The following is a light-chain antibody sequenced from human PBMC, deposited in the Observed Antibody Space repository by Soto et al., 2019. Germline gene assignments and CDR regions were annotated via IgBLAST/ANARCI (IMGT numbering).Light chain of an antibody. V-gene: IGKV1-5*01. CDR3: QQYNSYPWT. Sequence: DIQMTQSPSTLSASVGDRVTITCRASQSISSWLAWYQQKPGQAPKLLIYDASSLESGVPSRFSGSGSGTEFTLTISSLQPDDFATYYCQQYNSYPWTFGQGNKVEIK. CDR1: QSISSW. J-gene: IGKJ1*01. CDR2: DAS.